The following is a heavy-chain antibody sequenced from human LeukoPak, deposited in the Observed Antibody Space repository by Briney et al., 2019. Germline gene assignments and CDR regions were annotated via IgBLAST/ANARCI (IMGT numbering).Heavy chain of an antibody. V-gene: IGHV3-74*01. CDR1: GFTFSTYW. CDR3: APEGGSSYDY. CDR2: INSDGSIA. J-gene: IGHJ4*02. D-gene: IGHD5-18*01. Sequence: GGALRLSCAASGFTFSTYWMHWVRQVPGKGRVGVSRINSDGSIADYADAVKGRFTISRDNARNTLYLEMNSLRAEDTALYFCAPEGGSSYDYWGQGTLVTVSS.